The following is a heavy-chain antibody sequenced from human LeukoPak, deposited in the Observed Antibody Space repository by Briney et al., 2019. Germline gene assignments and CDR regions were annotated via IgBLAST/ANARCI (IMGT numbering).Heavy chain of an antibody. V-gene: IGHV1-18*01. J-gene: IGHJ4*02. D-gene: IGHD6-13*01. CDR3: ARVPNSSSWAPFDY. Sequence: AASVKVSCKASGYTFTSYGIRWVRQAPGQGLEWMGWISAYNGNTNYAQKLQGRVTMTTDTSTSTAYMELRSLRSDDTAVYYCARVPNSSSWAPFDYWGQGTLVTVSS. CDR1: GYTFTSYG. CDR2: ISAYNGNT.